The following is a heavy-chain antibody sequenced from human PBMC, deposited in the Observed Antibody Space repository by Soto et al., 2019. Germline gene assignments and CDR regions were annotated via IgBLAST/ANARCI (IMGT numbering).Heavy chain of an antibody. CDR1: GFTLSSHG. D-gene: IGHD4-17*01. J-gene: IGHJ5*02. CDR3: ARVGWVGHTVTTWNNCFDP. V-gene: IGHV1-18*01. CDR2: ISAYNGNT. Sequence: GPVKVSCKASGFTLSSHGISWVRQAPGPRPEWVGWISAYNGNTNYAQKLPGRGTMTTDTSPSTTHTGLRSPSSDNTARRYCARVGWVGHTVTTWNNCFDPWGQGTLFTVSS.